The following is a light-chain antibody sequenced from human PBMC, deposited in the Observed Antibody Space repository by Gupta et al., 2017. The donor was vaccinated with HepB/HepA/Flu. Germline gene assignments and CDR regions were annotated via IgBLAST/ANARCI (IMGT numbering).Light chain of an antibody. V-gene: IGLV2-11*01. Sequence: QSALTQPRPVSGSLDRSVTIPSPGTSSDIGDYNDVSCYHQRPGEAPKLIIYDVNKRPSGVPDRFSGAKSGNTASLTTSGLQAEDEADYYCGSEAGGYSIYVFRTGTKVTVL. CDR2: DVN. CDR3: GSEAGGYSIYV. J-gene: IGLJ1*01. CDR1: SSDIGDYND.